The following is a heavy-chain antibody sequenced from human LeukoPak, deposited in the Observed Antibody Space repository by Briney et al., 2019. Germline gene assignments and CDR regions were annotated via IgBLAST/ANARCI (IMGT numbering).Heavy chain of an antibody. J-gene: IGHJ4*02. CDR2: INWNGGST. V-gene: IGHV3-20*04. Sequence: PGGSLRLSCAASGFTFSSYWMSWVRQAPGKGLEWVSGINWNGGSTGYADSVKGRFTISRDNAKNSLYLQMNSLRAEDTALYYCARGMDYYDSSGHWDYWGQGTLVTVSS. CDR3: ARGMDYYDSSGHWDY. CDR1: GFTFSSYW. D-gene: IGHD3-22*01.